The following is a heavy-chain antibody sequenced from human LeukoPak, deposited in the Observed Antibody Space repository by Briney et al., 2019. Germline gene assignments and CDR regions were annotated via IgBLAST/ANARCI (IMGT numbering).Heavy chain of an antibody. CDR2: IYYSGST. CDR3: ARAQYCSSTSCYRSWFDP. J-gene: IGHJ5*02. CDR1: GGSIISGGYY. V-gene: IGHV4-31*03. Sequence: PSETLSLTCTVSGGSIISGGYYWSWIRQHPGKGLEWIGYIYYSGSTYYNPSLKSRVTISVDTSKNQFSLKLSSVTAADTAVYYCARAQYCSSTSCYRSWFDPWGQGTLVTVSS. D-gene: IGHD2-2*02.